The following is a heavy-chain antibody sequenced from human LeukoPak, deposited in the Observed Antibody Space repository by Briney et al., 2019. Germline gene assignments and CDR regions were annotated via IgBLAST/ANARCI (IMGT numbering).Heavy chain of an antibody. CDR3: ARDVRSSSSWYSEDY. CDR2: INPNSGGT. D-gene: IGHD6-13*01. J-gene: IGHJ4*02. Sequence: ASVKVSCKASGYTFTGYYMHWVRQAPGQGLEWMGWINPNSGGTNYAQKFQGRVTMTRDTSISTAYMELSRLRSDETAVSYCARDVRSSSSWYSEDYWGQGTLVTVSS. V-gene: IGHV1-2*02. CDR1: GYTFTGYY.